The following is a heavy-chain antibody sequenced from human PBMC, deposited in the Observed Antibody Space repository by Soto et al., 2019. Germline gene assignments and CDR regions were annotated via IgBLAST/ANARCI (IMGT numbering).Heavy chain of an antibody. D-gene: IGHD4-17*01. Sequence: PGGSLRLSCAVSGFTVSAKYMIWVRQAPGKDLEWVSAMSDAGITSYADSVRGRFTISRDKSKNSLSLQMDGVKVDDAAVYYCAASVTTAGGFDFWGQGTRVTVSS. J-gene: IGHJ3*01. CDR3: AASVTTAGGFDF. V-gene: IGHV3-53*01. CDR1: GFTVSAKY. CDR2: MSDAGIT.